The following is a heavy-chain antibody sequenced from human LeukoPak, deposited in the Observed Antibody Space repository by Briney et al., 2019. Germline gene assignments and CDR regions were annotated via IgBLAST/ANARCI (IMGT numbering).Heavy chain of an antibody. Sequence: GGSLRLSCAASGFTFSSYEMNWVRQAPGKGLEWVSYISSSGSTIYYADSVKGRFTISRDNAKNSLYLQMNSLRAEDTAVYYCARARIAAAGTGGVLDYWGQGTLVTVSS. J-gene: IGHJ4*02. V-gene: IGHV3-48*03. CDR2: ISSSGSTI. CDR3: ARARIAAAGTGGVLDY. CDR1: GFTFSSYE. D-gene: IGHD6-13*01.